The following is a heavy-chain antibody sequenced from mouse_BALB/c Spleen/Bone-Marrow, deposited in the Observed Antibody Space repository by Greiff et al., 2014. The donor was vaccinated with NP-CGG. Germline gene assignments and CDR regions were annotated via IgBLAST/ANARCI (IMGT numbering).Heavy chain of an antibody. D-gene: IGHD1-2*01. J-gene: IGHJ4*01. Sequence: QVQLKESGAELVRPGPSVKVTCTASGYAFTNYLIEWVKQRPGQGLEWIGVINPGSGGTNYNEKFKGKATLTADKSSSTAYMQLSSLTSDDSAVYFCARRITTARAMDYWGQGTSVTVSS. CDR3: ARRITTARAMDY. CDR2: INPGSGGT. CDR1: GYAFTNYL. V-gene: IGHV1-54*01.